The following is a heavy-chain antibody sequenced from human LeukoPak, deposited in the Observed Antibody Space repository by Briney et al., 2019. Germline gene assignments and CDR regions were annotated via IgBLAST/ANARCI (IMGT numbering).Heavy chain of an antibody. CDR1: RFTFSSYW. D-gene: IGHD4-17*01. V-gene: IGHV3-7*01. Sequence: PGGSLRLSCTVSRFTFSSYWMSWVRQAPGKGLEWVATIKQDGSEKYYVDSVKGRFTISRDNAKNSLYLQMNSLRGEDTAVYYCARDPSTVTTGNYWGQGPLVTVSS. CDR2: IKQDGSEK. CDR3: ARDPSTVTTGNY. J-gene: IGHJ4*02.